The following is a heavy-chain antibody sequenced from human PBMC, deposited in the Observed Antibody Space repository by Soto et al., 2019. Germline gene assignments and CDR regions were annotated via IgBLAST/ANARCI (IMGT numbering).Heavy chain of an antibody. Sequence: SETLSLTCTVSGGSISSGGYYWSWIRQHPGKGLEWIGYIYYSGSTYYNPSLKSRVTISVDTSKNQFSLKLSSVTAADTAVYYCARDSYYYGSGSYYKEDAFDSWGQGTMVTVSS. CDR1: GGSISSGGYY. D-gene: IGHD3-10*01. V-gene: IGHV4-31*03. J-gene: IGHJ3*02. CDR3: ARDSYYYGSGSYYKEDAFDS. CDR2: IYYSGST.